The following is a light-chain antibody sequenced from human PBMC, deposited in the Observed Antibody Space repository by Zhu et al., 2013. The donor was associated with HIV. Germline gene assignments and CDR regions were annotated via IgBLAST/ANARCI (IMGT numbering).Light chain of an antibody. J-gene: IGLJ1*01. V-gene: IGLV1-40*01. CDR3: AAWDDSLYGHYV. Sequence: QSVLTQPPSVSGAPGQRVSISCTGSSSNIGAGYDVHWYQQLPGKVPKLLIYGNNNRPSGVPDRFSGSKSGTSASLAISGLQSEDEADYYCAAWDDSLYGHYVFGTGTKVTVL. CDR2: GNN. CDR1: SSNIGAGYD.